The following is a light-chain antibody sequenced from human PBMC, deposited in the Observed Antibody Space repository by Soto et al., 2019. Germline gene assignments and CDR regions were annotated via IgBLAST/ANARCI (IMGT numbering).Light chain of an antibody. CDR3: QQCNNWPPIT. J-gene: IGKJ5*01. CDR1: QSVSSN. Sequence: IVMTQSPATLSVPPGERATLSCRASQSVSSNLAWYQQKPGQAPRLLIYGASTRATGIPARFSGSGSGTEFTLTISSLQSEDFAVYYCQQCNNWPPITFGQGTRLEIK. CDR2: GAS. V-gene: IGKV3-15*01.